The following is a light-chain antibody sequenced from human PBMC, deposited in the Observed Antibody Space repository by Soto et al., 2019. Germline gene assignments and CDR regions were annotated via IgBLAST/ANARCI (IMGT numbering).Light chain of an antibody. CDR1: QNVSNW. Sequence: DVEMTQSPSTLPTSIGDRVTINCRASQNVSNWLAWYQQKPGKAPKLLIYKASRLESGVPSRFSASRSGTDFTLTINSLQSDDFATYFCQQYSKESTFGQGTKLEMK. CDR3: QQYSKEST. CDR2: KAS. J-gene: IGKJ2*01. V-gene: IGKV1-5*03.